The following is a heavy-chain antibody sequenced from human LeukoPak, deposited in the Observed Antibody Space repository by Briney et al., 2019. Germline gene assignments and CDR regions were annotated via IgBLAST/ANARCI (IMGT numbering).Heavy chain of an antibody. CDR1: GFTFSSYG. Sequence: GGSLRLSCAASGFTFSSYGMHWVRQAPGKGLEWVAFISYDGSNKYYADSVKGRFTISRDNSKNTLYLQMNSLRAEDTAVYYCAKDPPFDYWGQGTLVTVSS. CDR2: ISYDGSNK. J-gene: IGHJ4*02. CDR3: AKDPPFDY. V-gene: IGHV3-30*18.